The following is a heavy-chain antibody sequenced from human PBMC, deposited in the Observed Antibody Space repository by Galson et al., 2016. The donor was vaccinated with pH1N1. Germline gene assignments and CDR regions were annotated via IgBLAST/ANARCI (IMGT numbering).Heavy chain of an antibody. D-gene: IGHD4-17*01. CDR2: IDWGDEQ. CDR1: GFSLSTSGMC. CDR3: ARFTYGDYTTYFDY. V-gene: IGHV2-70*20. J-gene: IGHJ4*02. Sequence: PALVKPTQTLTLTCTFSGFSLSTSGMCVSWVRQPPGKALEWLALIDWGDEQYYSTSLKTRLTISKDTSKNQVVLTMTNMDPVDTATYYCARFTYGDYTTYFDYWGQGTLVTVSS.